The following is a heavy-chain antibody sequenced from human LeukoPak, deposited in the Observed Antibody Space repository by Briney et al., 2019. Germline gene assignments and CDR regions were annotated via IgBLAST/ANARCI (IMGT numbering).Heavy chain of an antibody. CDR2: IIGNGGST. CDR1: GFTFSVAG. J-gene: IGHJ4*02. V-gene: IGHV3-23*01. CDR3: AKRTCSGSTCYPLDS. D-gene: IGHD2-15*01. Sequence: GGSLRLSCAASGFTFSVAGMHWVRQAPGKGLEWVSAIIGNGGSTYYTDSVQGRFTISRDNSKNTLYLQMNSLRAADTGVYYCAKRTCSGSTCYPLDSWGQGTLVTVSS.